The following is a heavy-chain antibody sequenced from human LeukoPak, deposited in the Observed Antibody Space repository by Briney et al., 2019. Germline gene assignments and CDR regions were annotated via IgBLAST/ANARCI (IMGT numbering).Heavy chain of an antibody. CDR3: ARDCSSTSCYKTFDY. D-gene: IGHD2-2*02. V-gene: IGHV1-18*01. Sequence: ASVKVSCKASGYTFSSYGINWVRQAPGQGLEWMGWISVINNANTRYAQNFQGRLTVTTDTSTSTAYMELRGLRSDDTAVYYCARDCSSTSCYKTFDYWGQGTLVTVSS. CDR1: GYTFSSYG. J-gene: IGHJ4*02. CDR2: ISVINNANT.